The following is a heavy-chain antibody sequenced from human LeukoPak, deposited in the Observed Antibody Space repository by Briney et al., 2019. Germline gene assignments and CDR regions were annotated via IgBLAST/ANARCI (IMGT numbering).Heavy chain of an antibody. CDR3: ARASYGDYVFDY. Sequence: GGSLRLSCAASGFTFSNYGMHWVRQAPGKGLEWVAVISYDGSNKYYADSVKGRFTISRDNSKNTLYLQMNSLRAEDTAVYYCARASYGDYVFDYWGQGTLVTVSS. CDR1: GFTFSNYG. CDR2: ISYDGSNK. V-gene: IGHV3-33*05. J-gene: IGHJ4*02. D-gene: IGHD4-17*01.